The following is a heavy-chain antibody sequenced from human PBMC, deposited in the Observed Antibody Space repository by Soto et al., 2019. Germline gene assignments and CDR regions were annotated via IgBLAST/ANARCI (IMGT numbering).Heavy chain of an antibody. J-gene: IGHJ4*02. Sequence: EVQLLEAGGDLIQPGGSLRFSCAASGFTFSSYTMTWVRQAPGKGLEWVSAINGGGGSTYYADSVKGWFTISRDNSKDTLYPQMNSLRAEDTAVYYCGKDKVCSGGSCYYDYWGQGTLVTVSS. CDR3: GKDKVCSGGSCYYDY. V-gene: IGHV3-23*01. D-gene: IGHD2-15*01. CDR1: GFTFSSYT. CDR2: INGGGGST.